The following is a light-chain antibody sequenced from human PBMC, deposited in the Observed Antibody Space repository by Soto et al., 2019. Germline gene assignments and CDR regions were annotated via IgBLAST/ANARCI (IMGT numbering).Light chain of an antibody. Sequence: QSALTQPPSASGSPGRSVTISCTGTSSDIGGYNYVSWYQQHPGKAPKLMIYEVNKRPSGVPDRFSGSKSGNTASLTVSGLQAEDEADYYCAAWDDSLNGYVFGTGTKLTVL. CDR2: EVN. CDR3: AAWDDSLNGYV. V-gene: IGLV2-8*01. CDR1: SSDIGGYNY. J-gene: IGLJ1*01.